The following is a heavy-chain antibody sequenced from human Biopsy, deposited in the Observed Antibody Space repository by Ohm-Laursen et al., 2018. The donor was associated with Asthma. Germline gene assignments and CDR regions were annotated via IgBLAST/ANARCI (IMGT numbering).Heavy chain of an antibody. J-gene: IGHJ6*02. Sequence: SDTLSLTCSLSSGSGGYMRSGNYYWGWIRQPPGKGLEWIGRIYYSGTTYYNPSLESRVTVSADTSKNQFSLNLTSATAADTAVYYCVRGSSSWHHGPFHYYYGLDVWGQGTTATVSS. D-gene: IGHD6-13*01. CDR2: IYYSGTT. CDR3: VRGSSSWHHGPFHYYYGLDV. V-gene: IGHV4-39*01. CDR1: SGSGGYMRSGNYY.